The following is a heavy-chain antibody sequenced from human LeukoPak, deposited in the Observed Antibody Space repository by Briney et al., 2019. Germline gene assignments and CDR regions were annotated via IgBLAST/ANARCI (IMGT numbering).Heavy chain of an antibody. V-gene: IGHV3-23*01. J-gene: IGHJ4*02. Sequence: GGSLSLSCAASGFTFSSYAMSWVRQAPGKGLEWVSAISGSGGSTYYADSVKGRFTISRDNYKNTLYLQMNSLRAEDTAVYYCAKPLSSWEALDYWGQGTLVTVSS. D-gene: IGHD1-26*01. CDR2: ISGSGGST. CDR3: AKPLSSWEALDY. CDR1: GFTFSSYA.